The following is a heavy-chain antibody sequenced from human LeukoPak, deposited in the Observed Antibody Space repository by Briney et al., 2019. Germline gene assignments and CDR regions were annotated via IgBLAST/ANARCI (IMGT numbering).Heavy chain of an antibody. CDR2: IYTSGST. J-gene: IGHJ4*02. V-gene: IGHV4-61*02. CDR3: ARQYYYDSSGYYFGY. D-gene: IGHD3-22*01. Sequence: SQTLSPTCTVSGGSISSGSYYWSWIRQPAGKGLEWIGRIYTSGSTNYNPSLKSRVTISVDTSKNQFSLKLSSVTAADTAVYYCARQYYYDSSGYYFGYWGQGTLVTVSS. CDR1: GGSISSGSYY.